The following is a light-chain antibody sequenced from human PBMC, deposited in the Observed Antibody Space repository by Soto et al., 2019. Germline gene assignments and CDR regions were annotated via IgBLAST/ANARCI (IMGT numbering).Light chain of an antibody. CDR3: QLYNKWLWT. CDR2: GAS. Sequence: KGLPQSPVTINVSPVERATLSCRASQSVGDNLAWYQHKPGQAPRLLIYGASTRATGIPARFSGRGSGTEFILTISSLQSEDFAVYYCQLYNKWLWTFCQGTNVDI. J-gene: IGKJ1*01. CDR1: QSVGDN. V-gene: IGKV3-15*01.